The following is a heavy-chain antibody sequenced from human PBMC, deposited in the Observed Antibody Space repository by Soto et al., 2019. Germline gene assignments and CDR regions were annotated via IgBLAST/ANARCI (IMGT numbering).Heavy chain of an antibody. V-gene: IGHV1-18*01. J-gene: IGHJ6*02. CDR1: GYTFSSYF. CDR3: ARQNYYSGMDV. Sequence: ASVKDSCKASGYTFSSYFITWVRQAPGQGLEWMGWVSAYNGNANYAQTLYGRVTMTTDTSTSTAYLELRSLRSDDTAVYYCARQNYYSGMDVWGQGTTVTVSS. CDR2: VSAYNGNA.